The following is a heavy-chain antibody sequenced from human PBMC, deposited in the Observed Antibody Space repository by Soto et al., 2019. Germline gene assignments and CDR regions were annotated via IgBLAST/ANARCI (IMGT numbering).Heavy chain of an antibody. D-gene: IGHD3-9*01. Sequence: EVQLVESGGGLAQPGRSLRLSCAASGFSFDDYAMHWVRQAPGKGLEWVSGISWNSGSIGYADSVKGRFTISRDNAKNALSLQMNILRDEDTALYYCASGRGYDILTGYYPYFDYWGQGTLVTVSS. V-gene: IGHV3-9*01. CDR1: GFSFDDYA. J-gene: IGHJ4*02. CDR2: ISWNSGSI. CDR3: ASGRGYDILTGYYPYFDY.